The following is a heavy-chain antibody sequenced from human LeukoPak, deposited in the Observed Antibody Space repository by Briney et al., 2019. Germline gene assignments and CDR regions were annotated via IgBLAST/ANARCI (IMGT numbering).Heavy chain of an antibody. CDR3: AKLEVAAGSFPDY. CDR2: ISGSGGST. CDR1: GFTFSSYA. J-gene: IGHJ4*02. V-gene: IGHV3-23*01. D-gene: IGHD6-13*01. Sequence: GGSLRLSCAASGFTFSSYAMNWVRQAPGKGLEWVSAISGSGGSTYYADSVKGRFTISRDNSKNTLYLQMNSLRAEDTAVYYCAKLEVAAGSFPDYWGQGTLVTVSS.